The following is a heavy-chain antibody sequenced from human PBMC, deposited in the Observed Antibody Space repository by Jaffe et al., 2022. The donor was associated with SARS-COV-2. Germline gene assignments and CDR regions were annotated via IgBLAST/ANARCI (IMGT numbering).Heavy chain of an antibody. CDR2: IYYSGST. V-gene: IGHV4-59*01. D-gene: IGHD2-15*01. Sequence: QVQLQESGPGLVKPSETLSLTCTVSGGSISSYYWSWIRQPPGKGLEWIGYIYYSGSTNYNPSLKSRVTISVDTSKNQFSLKLSSVTAADTAVYYCARGWPPRVAWFDPWGQGTLVTVSS. CDR1: GGSISSYY. CDR3: ARGWPPRVAWFDP. J-gene: IGHJ5*02.